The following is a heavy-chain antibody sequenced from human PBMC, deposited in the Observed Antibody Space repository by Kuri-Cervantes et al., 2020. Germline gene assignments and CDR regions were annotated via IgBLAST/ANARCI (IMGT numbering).Heavy chain of an antibody. V-gene: IGHV5-51*01. CDR2: IYPGDSDT. CDR3: ARRQPSEAFDI. Sequence: KVSCKGSGYSFTSYWIGWVRQMPGKGLEWMGIIYPGDSDTRYSPSFQGQVTISADKSISAAYLQWSSLKASDTAMYYCARRQPSEAFDIWGQGTMVTVSS. D-gene: IGHD6-13*01. J-gene: IGHJ3*02. CDR1: GYSFTSYW.